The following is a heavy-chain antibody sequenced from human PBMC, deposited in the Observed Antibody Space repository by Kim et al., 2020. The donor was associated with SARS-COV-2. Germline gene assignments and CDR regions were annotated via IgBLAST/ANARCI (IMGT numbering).Heavy chain of an antibody. D-gene: IGHD3-3*01. CDR3: ARDPSSYYDFWEDHMHGMDV. Sequence: SVKVSCKASGGTFSSYAISWVRQAPGQGLEWMGRIIPIFGTANYAQKFQGRVTITADESTSTAYLELSSLRSEDTAVYYCARDPSSYYDFWEDHMHGMDVWGQGTTVTVPS. V-gene: IGHV1-69*13. J-gene: IGHJ6*01. CDR1: GGTFSSYA. CDR2: IIPIFGTA.